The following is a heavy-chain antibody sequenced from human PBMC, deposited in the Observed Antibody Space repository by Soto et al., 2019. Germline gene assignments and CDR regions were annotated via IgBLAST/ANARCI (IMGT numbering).Heavy chain of an antibody. CDR2: IGSGGDT. V-gene: IGHV3-13*01. CDR3: TRETPPPGMEV. J-gene: IGHJ6*02. Sequence: EVQLVESGGGLVQPGGSLRRSCAASGFTLSSYDIHWVRQATGEGLAWVSGIGSGGDTHYADSVKGRFIISREEGKSSWYLQMNHLRGGDTAVYYCTRETPPPGMEVWGQGVTVTVSS. CDR1: GFTLSSYD. D-gene: IGHD2-15*01.